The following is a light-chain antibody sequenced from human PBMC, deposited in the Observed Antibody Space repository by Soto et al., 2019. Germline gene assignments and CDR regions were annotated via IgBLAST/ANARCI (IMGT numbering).Light chain of an antibody. J-gene: IGKJ5*01. Sequence: DIQMTQSPSSLSASVGDRVTITCRASQTIDSFLSWYQQKPGKAPKPLIYAAASLQTGVPSRFSGGGSGTHFTLTINSLQPEDFATYYCQQSRNFPRTFGQGTRVEI. V-gene: IGKV1-39*01. CDR1: QTIDSF. CDR3: QQSRNFPRT. CDR2: AAA.